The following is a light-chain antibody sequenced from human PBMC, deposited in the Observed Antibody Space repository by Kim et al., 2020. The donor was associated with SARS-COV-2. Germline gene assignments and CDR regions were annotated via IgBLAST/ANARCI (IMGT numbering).Light chain of an antibody. V-gene: IGLV1-40*01. Sequence: QSVLTQPPSVSGAPGQRVTISCTGSTSNIGAGYDVHWYQQLPGTAPKLLIFANKNRPSGVPDRFSGSKSGTSASLAITGLQSEDESDYYCESYDTSLSVYVFGGGTQLTVL. J-gene: IGLJ3*02. CDR3: ESYDTSLSVYV. CDR1: TSNIGAGYD. CDR2: ANK.